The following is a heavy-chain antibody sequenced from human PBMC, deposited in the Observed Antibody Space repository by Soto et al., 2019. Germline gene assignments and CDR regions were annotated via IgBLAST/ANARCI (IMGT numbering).Heavy chain of an antibody. J-gene: IGHJ5*02. Sequence: DVQLVETGGGLIQPGGSLRLSCEASGFTVSTNYMSWVRQAPGKGLEWVSVIYTGGTTHSADSVKGRFTISRDNSKNTLYLQMNNLRAGDTAVYYCARDRGYEWFDPWGPGTLVTVSS. D-gene: IGHD5-12*01. V-gene: IGHV3-53*02. CDR2: IYTGGTT. CDR1: GFTVSTNY. CDR3: ARDRGYEWFDP.